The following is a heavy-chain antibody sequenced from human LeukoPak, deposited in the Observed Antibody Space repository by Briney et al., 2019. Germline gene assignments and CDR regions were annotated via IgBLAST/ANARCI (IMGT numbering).Heavy chain of an antibody. V-gene: IGHV1-69*06. Sequence: SVKVSCKASGGTFSSYAISWVRQAPGQGLEWMGGIIPIFGTANYAQKFQGRVTITADKSTRTGYMELSSLRSEDTAVYYCAGGDCSGGSCYSDYYYMDVWGKGTTVTVSS. CDR2: IIPIFGTA. CDR3: AGGDCSGGSCYSDYYYMDV. D-gene: IGHD2-15*01. J-gene: IGHJ6*03. CDR1: GGTFSSYA.